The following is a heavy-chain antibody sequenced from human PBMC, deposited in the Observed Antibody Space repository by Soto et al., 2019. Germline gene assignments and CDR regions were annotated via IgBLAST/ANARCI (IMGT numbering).Heavy chain of an antibody. Sequence: QVQLQESGPGLVKPSQTLSLTCTVSGGSISSGGYYWSWIRQHPGKGLEWIGYIYYNGSTYYNPSLKSRVTISVDTSKNQFSLKLSSVTAADTAVYYCARESVGGTIFAYWGQGTLVTVSS. J-gene: IGHJ4*02. CDR1: GGSISSGGYY. V-gene: IGHV4-31*03. CDR2: IYYNGST. CDR3: ARESVGGTIFAY. D-gene: IGHD2-15*01.